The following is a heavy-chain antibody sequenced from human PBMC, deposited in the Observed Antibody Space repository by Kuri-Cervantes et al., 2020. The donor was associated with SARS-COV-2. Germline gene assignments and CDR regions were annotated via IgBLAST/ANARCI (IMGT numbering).Heavy chain of an antibody. V-gene: IGHV1-69*13. CDR1: GGIFRSYA. D-gene: IGHD3-22*01. CDR2: IVPVFAAT. Sequence: SVKVSCKASGGIFRSYAIGWVRQAPGLGLEWMGRIVPVFAATNYAPKFQGRVTISADESTSTAYMELSSLRSDDTAVYYCARERGTMIAGPPVSEACEMWGQGTMVTVSS. J-gene: IGHJ3*02. CDR3: ARERGTMIAGPPVSEACEM.